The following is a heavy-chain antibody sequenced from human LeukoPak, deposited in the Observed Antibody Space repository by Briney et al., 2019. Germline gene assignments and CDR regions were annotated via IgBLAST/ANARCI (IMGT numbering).Heavy chain of an antibody. V-gene: IGHV4-59*13. J-gene: IGHJ6*02. CDR3: ARDARATQYYYGMDV. Sequence: SETLSLTCTVSVASMRSYYGSWMPQPPGKGLEWIGYIFYSGSTNYNPSLKSRVTISVDTSKNQFSLKLSSVTAADTAVYYCARDARATQYYYGMDVWGQGTTVTVSS. D-gene: IGHD2-15*01. CDR1: VASMRSYY. CDR2: IFYSGST.